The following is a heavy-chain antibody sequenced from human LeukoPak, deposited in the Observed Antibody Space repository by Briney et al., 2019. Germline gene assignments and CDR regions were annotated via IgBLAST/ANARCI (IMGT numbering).Heavy chain of an antibody. CDR2: IKSDGSST. D-gene: IGHD3-22*01. CDR3: ARGSYYYDSSGYSPGAY. CDR1: GFTFSSYW. V-gene: IGHV3-74*01. Sequence: PGGSLRLSCAASGFTFSSYWMHWVRQAPGKGLVWVSRIKSDGSSTSYADSVKGRFTISRDNAKNTLYLQMNSLSAEDTAVYYCARGSYYYDSSGYSPGAYWGQGTLVTVSS. J-gene: IGHJ4*02.